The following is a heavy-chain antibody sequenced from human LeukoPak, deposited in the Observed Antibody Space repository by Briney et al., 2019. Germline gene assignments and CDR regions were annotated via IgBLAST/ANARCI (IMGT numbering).Heavy chain of an antibody. J-gene: IGHJ4*02. D-gene: IGHD5-18*01. V-gene: IGHV4-38-2*01. CDR1: GYSISSGYY. CDR3: ARHPREAATAIPDY. CDR2: IYHSGSI. Sequence: KPSETLSLICAVSGYSISSGYYWGWIRQPPGKGLEWIGSIYHSGSIYYNPSLKSRVTISVDTSKNQFPLKLSSVTAADTAVYYCARHPREAATAIPDYWGQRTLVTVSS.